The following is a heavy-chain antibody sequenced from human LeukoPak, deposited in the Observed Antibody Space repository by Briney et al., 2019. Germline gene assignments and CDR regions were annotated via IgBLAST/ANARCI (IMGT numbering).Heavy chain of an antibody. J-gene: IGHJ6*02. CDR3: ASGLWFGELLAPYGMDV. CDR1: GGSFSGYY. CDR2: INHSGST. Sequence: SETLSLTCAVYGGSFSGYYWSWIRQPPGKGLEWIGEINHSGSTNYNPSLKSRVTISVDTSKNQFSLKLSSVTAADTAVYYCASGLWFGELLAPYGMDVWGQGTTVTVSS. D-gene: IGHD3-10*01. V-gene: IGHV4-34*01.